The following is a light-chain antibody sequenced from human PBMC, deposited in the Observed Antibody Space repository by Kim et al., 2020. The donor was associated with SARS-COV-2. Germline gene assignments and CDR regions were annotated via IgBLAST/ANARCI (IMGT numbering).Light chain of an antibody. CDR1: SSNIGAGYD. CDR2: GNS. Sequence: QRVTIPCTGSSSNIGAGYDVHWYQQLPGTAPKLSIYGNSNRPSGVPDRFSGSKSGTSASLAITGLQAEDEADYYCQSYDSSLSGYVFGTGTKVTVL. V-gene: IGLV1-40*01. CDR3: QSYDSSLSGYV. J-gene: IGLJ1*01.